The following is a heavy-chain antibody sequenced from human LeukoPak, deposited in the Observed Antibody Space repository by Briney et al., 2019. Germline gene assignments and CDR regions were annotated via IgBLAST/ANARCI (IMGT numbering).Heavy chain of an antibody. D-gene: IGHD6-19*01. J-gene: IGHJ3*02. CDR2: IYTSGST. CDR1: GGSVSSYY. CDR3: ARGSLAVAQLFAFDI. Sequence: SETLSLTCTVSGGSVSSYYWSWIRQPAGKGVEWIGRIYTSGSTNYNPSLKSRVTMSVDTSKNQFSLKLSSVTAADTAVYYCARGSLAVAQLFAFDIWGQGTMVTVSS. V-gene: IGHV4-4*07.